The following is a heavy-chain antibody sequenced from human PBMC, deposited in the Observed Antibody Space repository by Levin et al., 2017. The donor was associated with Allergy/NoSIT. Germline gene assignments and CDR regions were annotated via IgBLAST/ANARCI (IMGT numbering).Heavy chain of an antibody. CDR2: ISGNGGSA. J-gene: IGHJ4*02. CDR1: AFTFTNFA. V-gene: IGHV3-64D*06. D-gene: IGHD6-13*01. Sequence: GGSLRLSCSASAFTFTNFAMHWVRQAPGKGLEYVSAISGNGGSAYYADSVKGRFTISRDNSKDTVYLQMSSLRADDTAVYYCVRDLDSGVAAAGCWGQGTLVTVSS. CDR3: VRDLDSGVAAAGC.